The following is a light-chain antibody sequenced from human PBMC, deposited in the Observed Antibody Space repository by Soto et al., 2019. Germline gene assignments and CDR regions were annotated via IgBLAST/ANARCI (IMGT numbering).Light chain of an antibody. J-gene: IGKJ1*01. CDR1: QSVSSNY. V-gene: IGKV3-20*01. CDR3: HHYVTSPT. CDR2: GAS. Sequence: EIVLTQSPGTLSLSPGERATLSCKASQSVSSNYLAWYQQKPGQAPRLLIYGASSSATGIPDRFSGSGSGTDFTLTISRLEPEDFAVYYCHHYVTSPTFGQGTKVEIK.